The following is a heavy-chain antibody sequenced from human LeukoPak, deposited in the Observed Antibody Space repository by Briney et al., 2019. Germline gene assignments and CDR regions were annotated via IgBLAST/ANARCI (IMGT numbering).Heavy chain of an antibody. Sequence: GGSLRLSCAASGFTFSSYAMHWVRQAPGKGLEWVAVISYDGSNKYYADPVKGRFTISRDNSKNTLYLQMNSLRAEDTAVYYCARDRRIAAAGHYFDYWGQGTLVTVSS. J-gene: IGHJ4*02. CDR1: GFTFSSYA. V-gene: IGHV3-30*04. CDR3: ARDRRIAAAGHYFDY. D-gene: IGHD6-13*01. CDR2: ISYDGSNK.